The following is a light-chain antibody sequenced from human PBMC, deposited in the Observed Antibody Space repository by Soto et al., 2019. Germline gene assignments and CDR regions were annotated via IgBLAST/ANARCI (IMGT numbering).Light chain of an antibody. J-gene: IGKJ1*01. CDR2: QVS. V-gene: IGKV2-30*01. Sequence: DVVMTQSPLSLPVTLGQPASISCRSSQSLGSSDENTFLNWFQQRPGQSPRRRIYQVSRRDSGVPDRFRGSGSGTDFTLKISRVEAEDVGVYYCMQGSHWPPWTFGQGTKVEIK. CDR3: MQGSHWPPWT. CDR1: QSLGSSDENTF.